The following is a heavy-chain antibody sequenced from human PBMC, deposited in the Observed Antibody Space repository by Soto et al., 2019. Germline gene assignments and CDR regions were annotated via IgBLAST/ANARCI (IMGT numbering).Heavy chain of an antibody. CDR1: GFTFSNAW. CDR3: TTDLVPGSISPPADAFDI. V-gene: IGHV3-15*01. J-gene: IGHJ3*02. CDR2: IKSKTDGGTT. D-gene: IGHD2-2*01. Sequence: PGGSLRLSCAASGFTFSNAWMSWVRQAPGKGLEWVGRIKSKTDGGTTDYAAPVKGRFTISRDDSKNTLYLQMNSLKTEDTAVYYCTTDLVPGSISPPADAFDIWGQGTMVTVSS.